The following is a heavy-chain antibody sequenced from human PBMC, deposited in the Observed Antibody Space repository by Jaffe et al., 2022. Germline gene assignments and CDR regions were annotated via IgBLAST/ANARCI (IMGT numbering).Heavy chain of an antibody. D-gene: IGHD6-19*01. V-gene: IGHV3-64*01. CDR3: ARGRMGSGWYVSQALDY. Sequence: EVQLVESGGGLVQPGGSLRLSCAASGFTFSSYAMHWVRQAPGKGLEYVSAISSNGGSTYYANSVKGRFTISRDNSKNTLYLQMGSLRAEDMAVYYCARGRMGSGWYVSQALDYWGQGTLVTVSS. CDR2: ISSNGGST. J-gene: IGHJ4*02. CDR1: GFTFSSYA.